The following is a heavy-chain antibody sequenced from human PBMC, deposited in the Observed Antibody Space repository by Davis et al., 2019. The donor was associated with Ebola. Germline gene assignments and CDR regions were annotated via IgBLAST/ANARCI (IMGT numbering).Heavy chain of an antibody. D-gene: IGHD6-19*01. J-gene: IGHJ4*02. V-gene: IGHV1-2*04. CDR2: INPNSGGT. CDR3: ARGSSGWFDYFDY. CDR1: GYTFTGYY. Sequence: AASVKVSCKASGYTFTGYYMHWVRQAPGQGLEWMGWINPNSGGTDYAQKFQGWVTITRDTSISTAYMELSSLRSEDTAVYYCARGSSGWFDYFDYWGQGTLVTVSS.